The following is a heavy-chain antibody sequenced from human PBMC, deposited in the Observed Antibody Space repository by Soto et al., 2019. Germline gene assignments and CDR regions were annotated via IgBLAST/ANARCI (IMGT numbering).Heavy chain of an antibody. J-gene: IGHJ3*02. CDR1: GGTFSSYA. D-gene: IGHD3-22*01. V-gene: IGHV1-69*12. CDR3: ASGGGITMIVVVGAFDI. Sequence: QVQLVQSGAEVKKPGSSVKVSCKASGGTFSSYAISWVRQAPGQGLEWMGGIIPIFGTANYAQKFQGRVTITAGEASSKACMELSSLRAEDTAVDYCASGGGITMIVVVGAFDIWGQGTMVTVSS. CDR2: IIPIFGTA.